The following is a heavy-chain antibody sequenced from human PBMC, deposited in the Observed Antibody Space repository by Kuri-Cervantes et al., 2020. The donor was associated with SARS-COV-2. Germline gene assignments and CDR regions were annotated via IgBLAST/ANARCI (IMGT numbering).Heavy chain of an antibody. CDR3: AIAGAIFDY. Sequence: LSPSCTVSGGSISSGDYYWGWIRQPPGKGLEWIGYIYYSGSTYYNPSLKSRVTISVDTSKNQFSLKLSSVTAADTAVYYCAIAGAIFDYWGQGTLVTVSS. CDR2: IYYSGST. D-gene: IGHD1-26*01. V-gene: IGHV4-30-4*08. J-gene: IGHJ4*02. CDR1: GGSISSGDYY.